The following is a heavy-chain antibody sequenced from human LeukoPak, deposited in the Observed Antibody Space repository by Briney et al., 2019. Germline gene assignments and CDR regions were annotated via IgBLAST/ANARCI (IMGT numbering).Heavy chain of an antibody. D-gene: IGHD5-18*01. V-gene: IGHV3-64D*06. CDR3: VSGYSYGYAHYYYYYGMDV. CDR2: ISSNGGST. Sequence: QPGGSLRLSCSASGFTFSSYAMHWVRQAPGKGLEYVSAISSNGGSTYYADSVKGRFTISRDNSKNTLYLQMSSLRAEDTAVYYCVSGYSYGYAHYYYYYGMDVWGKGTTVTVSS. J-gene: IGHJ6*04. CDR1: GFTFSSYA.